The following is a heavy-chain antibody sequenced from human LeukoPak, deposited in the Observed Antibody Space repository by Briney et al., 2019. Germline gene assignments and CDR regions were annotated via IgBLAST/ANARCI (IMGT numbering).Heavy chain of an antibody. V-gene: IGHV4-59*05. CDR3: ARLGDVIVGATMDY. D-gene: IGHD1-26*01. J-gene: IGHJ4*02. CDR2: IYYSGST. Sequence: SETLSLTCTVSGGSISSHYWSWIRQPPGKGLEWIGSIYYSGSTYYNPSLKSRVTISVDTSKNQFSLKLSSVTAADTAVYYCARLGDVIVGATMDYWGQGTLVTVSS. CDR1: GGSISSHY.